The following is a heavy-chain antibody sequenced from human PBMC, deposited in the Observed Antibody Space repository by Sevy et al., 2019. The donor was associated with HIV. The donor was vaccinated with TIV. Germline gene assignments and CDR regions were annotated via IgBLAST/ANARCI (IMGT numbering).Heavy chain of an antibody. Sequence: ASVMVSCKVSGYSLTGLSMHWVRQAPGKGLEWMGSFDPEDGERIYAQKLEGRVTMTEDTSADTAYMELNSLRFEDTAVYYCATTKDYYESSGCPFDYWGQGTLVTVSS. D-gene: IGHD3-22*01. J-gene: IGHJ4*02. CDR3: ATTKDYYESSGCPFDY. V-gene: IGHV1-24*01. CDR1: GYSLTGLS. CDR2: FDPEDGER.